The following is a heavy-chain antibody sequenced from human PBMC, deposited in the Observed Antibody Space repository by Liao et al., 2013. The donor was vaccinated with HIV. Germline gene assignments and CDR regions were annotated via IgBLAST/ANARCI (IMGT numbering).Heavy chain of an antibody. J-gene: IGHJ4*02. CDR3: AREGDNWNDGYFFDY. CDR2: IYTSEST. Sequence: QVQLQESGPGLVKPSQTLSLTCTVSGGSISSGNYYWSWIRQPAGKGLEWIGRIYTSESTNYNPSLKSRVTISVDTSKNQFSLRLSSVTAADTAVYYCAREGDNWNDGYFFDYWGQGTLVTVSS. D-gene: IGHD1-20*01. V-gene: IGHV4-61*02. CDR1: GGSISSGNYY.